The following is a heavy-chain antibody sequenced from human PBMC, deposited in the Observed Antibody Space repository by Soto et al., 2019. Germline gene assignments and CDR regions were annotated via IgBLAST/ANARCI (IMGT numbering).Heavy chain of an antibody. CDR3: ARDRCSSTSCHEVDY. CDR1: GFTVSSNY. D-gene: IGHD2-2*01. CDR2: IYSGGST. V-gene: IGHV3-53*04. J-gene: IGHJ4*02. Sequence: GGSLRLSCAASGFTVSSNYMSWVRQAPGKGLEWVSVIYSGGSTYYADSVKGRFTISRHNSKNTLYLQMNSLRAEDTAVYYCARDRCSSTSCHEVDYWGQGTLVTVSS.